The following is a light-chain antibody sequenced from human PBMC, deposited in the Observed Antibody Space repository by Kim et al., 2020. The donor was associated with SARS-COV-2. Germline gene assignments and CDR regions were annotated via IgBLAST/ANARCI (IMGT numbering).Light chain of an antibody. CDR2: RNN. CDR3: SALDSSLSVV. J-gene: IGLJ2*01. V-gene: IGLV10-54*02. CDR1: SNIVGNQG. Sequence: QAGLTQPPSVSKGLRQTATLTCTGNSNIVGNQGAAWLQQHQGHPPKLLSYRNNNRPSGISERFSASRSGSTASLTITGLQPEDEADYYCSALDSSLSVVFGGGTQLTVL.